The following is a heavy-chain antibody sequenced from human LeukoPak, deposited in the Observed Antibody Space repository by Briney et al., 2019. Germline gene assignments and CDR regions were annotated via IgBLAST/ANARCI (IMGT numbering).Heavy chain of an antibody. CDR3: AREFSYYYDSSGSPDAFDI. CDR2: INPSGGST. Sequence: RASVTVSCKASGYTFTSYYMHWVRQAPGQGLEWMGIINPSGGSTSYAQKFQGRVTMTRDTSTSTDYMELSSLRSEDTAVYYCAREFSYYYDSSGSPDAFDIWGQGTMVTVSS. CDR1: GYTFTSYY. J-gene: IGHJ3*02. V-gene: IGHV1-46*01. D-gene: IGHD3-22*01.